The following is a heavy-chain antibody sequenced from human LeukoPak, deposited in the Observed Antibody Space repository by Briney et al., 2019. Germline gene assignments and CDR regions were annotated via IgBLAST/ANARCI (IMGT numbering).Heavy chain of an antibody. J-gene: IGHJ4*02. CDR3: ARDKGGYGYYFNS. D-gene: IGHD3-22*01. Sequence: GASVTISCKASGYTFTNNYIHWVRQAPGQRLEWMGMINPRGGDRRFAQKFHDRLTMSRDTSTSTVYMELYTLRSEDTAIYYCARDKGGYGYYFNSWGQGTLVTVSS. CDR1: GYTFTNNY. V-gene: IGHV1-46*01. CDR2: INPRGGDR.